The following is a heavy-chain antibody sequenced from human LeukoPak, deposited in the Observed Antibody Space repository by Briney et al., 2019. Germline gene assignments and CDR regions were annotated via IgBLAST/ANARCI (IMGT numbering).Heavy chain of an antibody. CDR1: VFTFSNYA. CDR2: ISNNGGST. J-gene: IGHJ4*02. V-gene: IGHV3-64*01. D-gene: IGHD1-26*01. Sequence: GGSLRLSCAASVFTFSNYAMHWVRQAPGKGLEYVSAISNNGGSTYYANSVRGRFTLSRDNSKNTLYLQVGSLRTEDMAVYYCARSGSYYYPYFVFWGQGTLVTVSS. CDR3: ARSGSYYYPYFVF.